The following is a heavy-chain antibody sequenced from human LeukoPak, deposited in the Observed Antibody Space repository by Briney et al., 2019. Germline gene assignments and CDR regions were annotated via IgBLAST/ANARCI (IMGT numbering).Heavy chain of an antibody. Sequence: SETLSLTCTVSGGSISSYYWSWIRQPPGKGLEWIGYIYYSGSTNYNPSLKSRVTISVDTSKNQFSLKLSSVTAADTAVYYCARVSTVVPGAFDIWGQGTMVTVS. CDR2: IYYSGST. CDR3: ARVSTVVPGAFDI. V-gene: IGHV4-59*01. J-gene: IGHJ3*02. CDR1: GGSISSYY. D-gene: IGHD4-23*01.